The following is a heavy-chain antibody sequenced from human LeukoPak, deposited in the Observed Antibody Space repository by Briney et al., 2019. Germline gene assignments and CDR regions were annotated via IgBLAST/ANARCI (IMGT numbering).Heavy chain of an antibody. D-gene: IGHD5-24*01. CDR3: ARGDGYNFFDY. V-gene: IGHV3-53*01. CDR1: GFSVTNNY. J-gene: IGHJ4*02. Sequence: GGSLRLSCAVSGFSVTNNYMSWVRQAPGKGLEWVSVFYVGGATYYADSVKGRFTISRDNSENTLYLQIKSLRAEDTAVYYCARGDGYNFFDYWGQGTLVTVSS. CDR2: FYVGGAT.